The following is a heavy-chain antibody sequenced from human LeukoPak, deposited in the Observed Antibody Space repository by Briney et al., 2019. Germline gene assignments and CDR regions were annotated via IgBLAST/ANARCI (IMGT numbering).Heavy chain of an antibody. Sequence: PSETLSLTCAVYGGSFSGYYCSWIRQPPGEGLEWIGEINHSGSTNYNPSLKSRVTISVDTSKNQFSLKLSFVTAADTAVYYCARGQRVAARPSSFWGQGTLVTVSS. D-gene: IGHD6-6*01. CDR1: GGSFSGYY. J-gene: IGHJ4*02. CDR3: ARGQRVAARPSSF. V-gene: IGHV4-34*01. CDR2: INHSGST.